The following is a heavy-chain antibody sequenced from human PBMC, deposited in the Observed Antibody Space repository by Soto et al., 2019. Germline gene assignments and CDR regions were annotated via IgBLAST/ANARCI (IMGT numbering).Heavy chain of an antibody. J-gene: IGHJ3*02. CDR2: FDPEDGET. CDR1: GYTLTELS. V-gene: IGHV1-24*01. CDR3: ATATMTTRAFDI. Sequence: ASVKVSCKVSGYTLTELSIHWVRQAPGKGLEWMGGFDPEDGETIYAQKFQGRVTMTEDTSTDTAYMELSSLRSEDTAVYYCATATMTTRAFDIWGPGTMVTV. D-gene: IGHD4-17*01.